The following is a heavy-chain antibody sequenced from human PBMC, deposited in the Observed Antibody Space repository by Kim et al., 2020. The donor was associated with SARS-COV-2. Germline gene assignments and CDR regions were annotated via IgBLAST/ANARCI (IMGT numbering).Heavy chain of an antibody. J-gene: IGHJ6*02. Sequence: SETLSLTCIVSGGSIGTNTYYWAWIRQPPGKGLEYIGTVYYGGNTYYNPSLKSRATISVDTSENQFSLRLTSVTAADTAVYYCASGGYCRNSPCRTGSMDVWGQGTTVTVSS. CDR1: GGSIGTNTYY. CDR3: ASGGYCRNSPCRTGSMDV. V-gene: IGHV4-39*01. CDR2: VYYGGNT. D-gene: IGHD2-2*01.